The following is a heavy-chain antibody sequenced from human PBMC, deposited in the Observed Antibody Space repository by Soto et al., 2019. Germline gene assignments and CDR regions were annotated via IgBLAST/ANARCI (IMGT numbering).Heavy chain of an antibody. CDR3: AKATATGGGAFDI. Sequence: SLRLSCALSGFTCSSYDMSWVRQAPGKGLEWVSTVLVAGSTHYPDSVKGRFTISRDNSKNTLFLQMNSLTAGDTAVYYCAKATATGGGAFDICGQGTMVTVSS. CDR2: VLVAGST. V-gene: IGHV3-23*01. J-gene: IGHJ3*02. CDR1: GFTCSSYD. D-gene: IGHD2-8*02.